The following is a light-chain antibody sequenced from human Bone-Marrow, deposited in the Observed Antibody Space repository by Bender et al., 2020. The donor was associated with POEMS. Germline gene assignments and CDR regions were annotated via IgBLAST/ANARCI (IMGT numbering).Light chain of an antibody. CDR1: GGSIASNF. CDR3: QSYDSDVMGV. J-gene: IGLJ3*02. CDR2: EDS. V-gene: IGLV6-57*02. Sequence: NLMLTQPHSVSGSPGETVTISCTGSGGSIASNFVQWFQQRPGGAPTTIIFEDSERPSVVPDRFSGSIDRSSNSASLTISGLQTEDEADYYCQSYDSDVMGVFGGGTRLSVL.